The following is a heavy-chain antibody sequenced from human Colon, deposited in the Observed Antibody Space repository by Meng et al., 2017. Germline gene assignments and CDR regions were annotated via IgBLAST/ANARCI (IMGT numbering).Heavy chain of an antibody. CDR3: ARDRQWLGSDY. CDR2: ISAYNGNT. D-gene: IGHD6-19*01. J-gene: IGHJ4*02. V-gene: IGHV1-18*01. Sequence: QVQLVQSGAEVKKPGASVKVSCKASGYIFTTYGISWVRQAPGEGLEWMGWISAYNGNTNSAQKFQDRVTMTTDTSTNTAYMELRSLRSDDTAMYYCARDRQWLGSDYWGQGTLVTVSS. CDR1: GYIFTTYG.